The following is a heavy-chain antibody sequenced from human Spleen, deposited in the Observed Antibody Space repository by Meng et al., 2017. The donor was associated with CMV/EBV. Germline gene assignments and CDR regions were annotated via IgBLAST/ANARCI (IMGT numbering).Heavy chain of an antibody. D-gene: IGHD6-19*01. J-gene: IGHJ4*02. V-gene: IGHV4-39*07. CDR3: ATSGWFANYFAS. CDR2: IYYSGST. Sequence: GWIRQPPGKGLEWIGSIYYSGSTYYNPSLKSRVIISLDTSKSQFSLNLSSVTAADTAMYYCATSGWFANYFASWGQGTLVTVSS.